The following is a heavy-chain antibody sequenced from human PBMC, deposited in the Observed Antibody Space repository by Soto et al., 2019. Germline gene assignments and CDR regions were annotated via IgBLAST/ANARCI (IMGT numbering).Heavy chain of an antibody. D-gene: IGHD2-15*01. J-gene: IGHJ4*02. V-gene: IGHV3-11*03. CDR3: AKDIWYRFSY. CDR1: GFTFNDYY. CDR2: ISSSSSYT. Sequence: SLRRSCGASGFTFNDYYMSWIRQAPGKGLEWVSYISSSSSYTNYADSVKGRFTISRDNAKNSLYLQMNSLRAEDTAVYYCAKDIWYRFSYWGQGTVVTVSS.